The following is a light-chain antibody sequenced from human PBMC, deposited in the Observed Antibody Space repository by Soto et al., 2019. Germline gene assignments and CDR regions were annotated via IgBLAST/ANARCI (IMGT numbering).Light chain of an antibody. J-gene: IGKJ1*01. V-gene: IGKV1-33*01. CDR1: QDISNY. Sequence: DIQMTQSPSSLSASVGDRVTITCQASQDISNYLNWYQQKPGKAPKLLIYDASNLETGVPSRFSGSGSGTDFTFTISSLQSGDFATYYCQQYNSYPWTFGQGTKVDIK. CDR3: QQYNSYPWT. CDR2: DAS.